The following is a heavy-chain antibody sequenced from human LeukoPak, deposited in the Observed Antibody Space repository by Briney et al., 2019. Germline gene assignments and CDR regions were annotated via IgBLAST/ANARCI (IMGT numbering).Heavy chain of an antibody. V-gene: IGHV4-34*01. D-gene: IGHD6-19*01. CDR2: INHSGST. CDR3: VRGPSSGWYLPPGPFDY. J-gene: IGHJ4*02. Sequence: SETLSLTCAVYGGSFSGYYWSWIRQPPGKGLEWIGEINHSGSTNYNPSLKSRVAISVDTSKNQFSLKLSSVTAADTAVYYCVRGPSSGWYLPPGPFDYWGRGTLVTVSS. CDR1: GGSFSGYY.